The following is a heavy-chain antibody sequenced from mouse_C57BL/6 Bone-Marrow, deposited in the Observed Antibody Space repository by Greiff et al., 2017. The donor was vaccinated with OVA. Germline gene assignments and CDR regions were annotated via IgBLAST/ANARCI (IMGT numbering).Heavy chain of an antibody. V-gene: IGHV2-2*01. Sequence: VQLQESGPGLVQPSQSLSITCTVSGFSLTSYGVHWVRQSPGKGLEWLGVIWSGGSTDYNAAFISRLSISKDNSKSQVFFKMNSLQADDTAIYYCATNSPYYYGSSSFAYWGQGTLVTVSA. CDR3: ATNSPYYYGSSSFAY. CDR2: IWSGGST. J-gene: IGHJ3*01. D-gene: IGHD1-1*01. CDR1: GFSLTSYG.